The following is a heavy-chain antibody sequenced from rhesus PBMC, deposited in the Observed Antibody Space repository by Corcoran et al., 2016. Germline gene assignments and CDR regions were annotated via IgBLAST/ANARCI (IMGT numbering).Heavy chain of an antibody. CDR2: ISFDESKK. V-gene: IGHV3-54*02. CDR1: GFTFSTYC. Sequence: EVRLVESGGGLVQPGGSLRLSCEASGFTFSTYCIHWVPQAQGKGLEWVAVISFDESKKYYADSMKDRFTISRDNSKNMVYLQMNNLKLEDTDVYYCVRGFYGLDSWGQGVVVTVSS. CDR3: VRGFYGLDS. J-gene: IGHJ6*01.